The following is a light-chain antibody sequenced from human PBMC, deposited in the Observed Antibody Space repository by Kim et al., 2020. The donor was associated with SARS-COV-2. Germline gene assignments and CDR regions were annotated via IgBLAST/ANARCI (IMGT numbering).Light chain of an antibody. J-gene: IGKJ2*01. CDR2: KAS. CDR3: QQYSAYPYT. CDR1: QSINSW. Sequence: DIQMTQSPSTLSAFVGDRVTITCRASQSINSWLAWYQQKPGKAPKLLIYKASSLESEVPSRFSGSGSGTEFTLTISSLQPDDFATYYCQQYSAYPYTFAQGTKLEI. V-gene: IGKV1-5*03.